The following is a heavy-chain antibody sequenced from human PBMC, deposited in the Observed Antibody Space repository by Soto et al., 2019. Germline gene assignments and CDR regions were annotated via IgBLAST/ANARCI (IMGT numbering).Heavy chain of an antibody. J-gene: IGHJ6*03. CDR1: GGSISSYY. CDR2: IYYSGSS. D-gene: IGHD3-3*01. CDR3: ARHPYDFWSGSTSTYSMDV. Sequence: QVQLQESGPGLVKPSETLSLTCTVSGGSISSYYWSWIRQPPGKGLEWIGYIYYSGSSNYNPSLKCRVSISLDTSKNQFSLKVNSVTAAETAVYYCARHPYDFWSGSTSTYSMDVGGKGTTVAVSS. V-gene: IGHV4-59*01.